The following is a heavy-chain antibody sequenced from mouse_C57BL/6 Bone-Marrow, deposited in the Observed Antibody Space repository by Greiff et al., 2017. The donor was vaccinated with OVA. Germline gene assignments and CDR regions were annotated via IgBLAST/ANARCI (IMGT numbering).Heavy chain of an antibody. CDR2: ISDGGSYT. D-gene: IGHD6-5*01. Sequence: EVKLMESGGGLVKPGGSLKLSCAASGFTFSSYAMSWVRQTPEKRLEWVATISDGGSYTYYPDNVKGRFTISRDNAKNNLYLQMSHLKSEDTAMYYCARDQPTLRYYAMDYWGQGTSVTVSS. V-gene: IGHV5-4*01. CDR1: GFTFSSYA. J-gene: IGHJ4*01. CDR3: ARDQPTLRYYAMDY.